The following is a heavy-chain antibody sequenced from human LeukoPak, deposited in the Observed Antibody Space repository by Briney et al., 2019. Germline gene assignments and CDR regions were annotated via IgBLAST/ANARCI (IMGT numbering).Heavy chain of an antibody. CDR2: INSDGSST. Sequence: PGGSLRLSCAASGFIFSSYWMHWVRQAPGKGLVWVSRINSDGSSTSYADSVKGRFTISRDNAKNTLYLQMDSLTAEDTAVYYCWVPATAGEGDYWGQGTLVTVSS. CDR3: WVPATAGEGDY. J-gene: IGHJ4*02. V-gene: IGHV3-74*01. CDR1: GFIFSSYW. D-gene: IGHD2-2*01.